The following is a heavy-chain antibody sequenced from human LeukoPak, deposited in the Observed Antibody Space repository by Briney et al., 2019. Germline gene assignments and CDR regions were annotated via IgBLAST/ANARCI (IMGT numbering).Heavy chain of an antibody. CDR3: AKDWNSATTGLTY. CDR1: GFTFNSHA. CDR2: IRGDSSKT. V-gene: IGHV3-23*01. Sequence: PGGSLRLSCAASGFTFNSHAMTWVRQAPGKGLEWVSSIRGDSSKTFYADSVEGRFTMLRDNSKKTVYLQTNSLRVDDTAVYYCAKDWNSATTGLTYWGQGTLVTVSS. J-gene: IGHJ4*02. D-gene: IGHD1-1*01.